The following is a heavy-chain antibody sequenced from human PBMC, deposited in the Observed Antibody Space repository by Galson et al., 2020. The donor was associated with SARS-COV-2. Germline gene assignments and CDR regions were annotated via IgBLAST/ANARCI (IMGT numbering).Heavy chain of an antibody. D-gene: IGHD3-3*01. J-gene: IGHJ3*02. CDR1: GGSISSYY. CDR2: IYYSGST. V-gene: IGHV4-59*08. Sequence: SETLSLTCTVSGGSISSYYWSWIRQPPGKGLEWIGYIYYSGSTNYNPSLKSRVTISVDTSKNQFSLKLSSVTAADTAVYYCARRGLGEGGRYFWSGLKEVAEAFDIWGQGTMVTVSS. CDR3: ARRGLGEGGRYFWSGLKEVAEAFDI.